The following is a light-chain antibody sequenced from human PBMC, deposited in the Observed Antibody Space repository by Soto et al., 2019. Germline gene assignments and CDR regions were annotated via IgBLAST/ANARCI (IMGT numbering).Light chain of an antibody. CDR2: SGS. V-gene: IGKV2-28*01. J-gene: IGKJ4*01. CDR1: QSLLHSNGSNY. Sequence: DIVMTQSPLSLPVTPGKPASISCSSSQSLLHSNGSNYWDWYLQKPGQSPQLLIYSGSNRASGVPDRCSGSGSGTHCKVKINIVEPEDVGVCYCLQALQASVTVGGGTGVEIQ. CDR3: LQALQASVT.